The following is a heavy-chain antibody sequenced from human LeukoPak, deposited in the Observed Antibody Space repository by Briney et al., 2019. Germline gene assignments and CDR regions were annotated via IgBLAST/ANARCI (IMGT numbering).Heavy chain of an antibody. D-gene: IGHD6-13*01. J-gene: IGHJ6*02. Sequence: ASVKVSCKASGYTFTSYGISWVRQAPGQGLEWMGWISAYNGNTNYAQKLQGRVTMTTDTSTSTAYMGLRSLRSDDTAVYYCARDRDSSSWSYYYYGMDVWGQGTTVTVSS. CDR1: GYTFTSYG. CDR3: ARDRDSSSWSYYYYGMDV. CDR2: ISAYNGNT. V-gene: IGHV1-18*01.